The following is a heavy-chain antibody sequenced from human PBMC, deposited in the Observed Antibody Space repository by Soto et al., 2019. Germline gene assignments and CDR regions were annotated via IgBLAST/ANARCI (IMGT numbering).Heavy chain of an antibody. V-gene: IGHV1-18*01. CDR1: GYTFTSYG. CDR2: ISAYNGNT. CDR3: ARGPYNWNDIHYYGMDV. D-gene: IGHD1-1*01. Sequence: QVQLVQSGAEVKKPGASVKVSCKASGYTFTSYGISWVRQAPGQGLEWMGWISAYNGNTNYAQKLQGRVTMTTDTSSSTAYMELRSLRSVDTAVYYCARGPYNWNDIHYYGMDVWGQGTTVTVSS. J-gene: IGHJ6*02.